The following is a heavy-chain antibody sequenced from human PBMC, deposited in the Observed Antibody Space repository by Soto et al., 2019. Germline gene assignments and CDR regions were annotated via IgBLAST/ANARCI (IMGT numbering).Heavy chain of an antibody. CDR2: ISSTTNYI. CDR1: WFTFTRYS. CDR3: ATESEDLTSNFEY. Sequence: GGSLRLSSAASWFTFTRYSMNWVRQAPGKWLEWVSSISSTTNYIYYGDSMKGRFTISRDNAKSSLYMAMNSLRAEDTAVSYYATESEDLTSNFEYAGQGXLATVYS. J-gene: IGHJ4*02. V-gene: IGHV3-21*06. D-gene: IGHD2-15*01.